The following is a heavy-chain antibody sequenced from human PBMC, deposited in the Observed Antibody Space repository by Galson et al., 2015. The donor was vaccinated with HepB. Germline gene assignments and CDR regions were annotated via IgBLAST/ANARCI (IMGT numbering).Heavy chain of an antibody. V-gene: IGHV2-5*02. D-gene: IGHD2-15*01. CDR2: IYWDDDK. CDR3: AHSLWVGGVTWFDP. CDR1: GFSLSTTGVG. J-gene: IGHJ5*02. Sequence: PALVKPTQTPTLTCTFSGFSLSTTGVGVGWIRQPPGKALEWLALIYWDDDKRYSPFLKSRLTITKDTSKNQVVLIMTNMDPVDTATYYCAHSLWVGGVTWFDPWGQGTPVTVSS.